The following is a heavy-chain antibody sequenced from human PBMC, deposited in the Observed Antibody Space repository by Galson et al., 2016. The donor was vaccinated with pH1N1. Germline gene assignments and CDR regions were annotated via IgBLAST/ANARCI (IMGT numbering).Heavy chain of an antibody. CDR2: IFYSGST. Sequence: TLSLTCTVSGGSISSGDYYWTWIRQPPGKGLEWVGYIFYSGSTYYNPSLKSRVPTSLDTSTNQFSLKLSSVTAADTAVYYCARGAAAGGTQYFQHWGQGTLVTVSS. D-gene: IGHD6-13*01. CDR1: GGSISSGDYY. CDR3: ARGAAAGGTQYFQH. J-gene: IGHJ1*01. V-gene: IGHV4-30-4*08.